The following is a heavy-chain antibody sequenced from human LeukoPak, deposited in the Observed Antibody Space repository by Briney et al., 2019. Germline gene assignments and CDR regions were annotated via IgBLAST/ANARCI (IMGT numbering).Heavy chain of an antibody. D-gene: IGHD2-15*01. CDR2: INHSGST. CDR1: GGSFSGYY. Sequence: SETLSLTCAVYGGSFSGYYWSWIRQPPGKGLKWIGEINHSGSTNYNPSLKSRVTISVDTSKNQFSLKLSSVTAADTAVYYCASSRVAAASAFDIWGQGTMVTVSS. CDR3: ASSRVAAASAFDI. J-gene: IGHJ3*02. V-gene: IGHV4-34*01.